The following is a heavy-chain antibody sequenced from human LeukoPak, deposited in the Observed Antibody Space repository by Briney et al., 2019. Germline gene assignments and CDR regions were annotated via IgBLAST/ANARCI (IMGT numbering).Heavy chain of an antibody. CDR1: GFTFSSYG. CDR3: ARDRVHLALKFMTTVSYYFDY. D-gene: IGHD4-17*01. Sequence: GGSLRLSCAASGFTFSSYGMHWVRQAPGKGLEWVAVIWYDGSNKYYADSVKGRFTISRDNSKNTLYLQMNSLRAEDTAVYYCARDRVHLALKFMTTVSYYFDYWGQGTLVTVSS. CDR2: IWYDGSNK. J-gene: IGHJ4*02. V-gene: IGHV3-33*01.